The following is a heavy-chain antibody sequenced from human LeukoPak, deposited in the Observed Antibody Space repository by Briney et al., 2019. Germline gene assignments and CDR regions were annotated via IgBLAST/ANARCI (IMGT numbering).Heavy chain of an antibody. CDR3: ARAVRFLEWLDV. CDR2: IYYSGST. Sequence: SETLSLTCTVSGGSISSYYWSWIRQPPGKGLEWIGYIYYSGSTNYNPSLKSRVTILVDTSKNQFSLKLSSVTAADTAVYYCARAVRFLEWLDVWGQGTTVTVSS. J-gene: IGHJ6*02. V-gene: IGHV4-59*01. CDR1: GGSISSYY. D-gene: IGHD3-3*01.